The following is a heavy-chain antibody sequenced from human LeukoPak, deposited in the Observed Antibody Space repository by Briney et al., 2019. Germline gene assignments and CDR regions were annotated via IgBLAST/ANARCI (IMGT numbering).Heavy chain of an antibody. J-gene: IGHJ6*02. V-gene: IGHV1-18*01. CDR2: ISAYNGNT. CDR3: ARDWPRTGYYGMDV. Sequence: GASVTVSCKASGYTFTSYGISWVRQAPGQGLEWMGWISAYNGNTNYAQKLQGRVTMTTDTSTSTAYMELRSLRSDDTAVYYCARDWPRTGYYGMDVWGQGTTVTVSS. D-gene: IGHD1-1*01. CDR1: GYTFTSYG.